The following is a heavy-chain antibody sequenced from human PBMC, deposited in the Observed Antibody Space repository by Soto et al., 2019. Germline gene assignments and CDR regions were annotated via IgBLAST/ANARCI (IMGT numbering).Heavy chain of an antibody. V-gene: IGHV5-51*01. Sequence: PGESLKISCKGSGYSFTSYWIGWVRQMPGKGLEWMGIIYPGDSDTRYSPSFQGQVTISADKSISTAYLQWSSLKASDTAMYYCARHGGYCSSTSCYEVFSYYYGMDVWGQGTTVTVSS. CDR3: ARHGGYCSSTSCYEVFSYYYGMDV. J-gene: IGHJ6*02. D-gene: IGHD2-2*01. CDR2: IYPGDSDT. CDR1: GYSFTSYW.